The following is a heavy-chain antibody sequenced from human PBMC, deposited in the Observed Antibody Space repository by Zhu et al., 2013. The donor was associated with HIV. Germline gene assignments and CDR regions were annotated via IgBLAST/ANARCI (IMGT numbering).Heavy chain of an antibody. Sequence: EVQLVQSGPEVKEPGESLKISCEVFGSHFTSYWIGWVRQMPGKRLEWIGIIFPGSSNRRYSPSFQGQVTISADNSIRTAYLQWNSLQASDTAIYYCVRHVADDISGFDLDYWGQGTLVTVSS. CDR3: VRHVADDISGFDLDY. CDR1: GSHFTSYW. D-gene: IGHD3-22*01. J-gene: IGHJ4*02. V-gene: IGHV5-51*01. CDR2: IFPGSSNR.